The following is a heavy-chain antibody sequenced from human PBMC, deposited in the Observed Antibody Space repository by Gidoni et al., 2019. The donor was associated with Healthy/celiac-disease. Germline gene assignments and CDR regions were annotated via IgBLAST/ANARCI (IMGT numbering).Heavy chain of an antibody. CDR1: GFTFSNAW. V-gene: IGHV3-15*01. CDR3: TTAAQGSYPPEDY. Sequence: EVQLVESGGGLVKPGGSLRLSCAASGFTFSNAWMSWVRQAPGKGLEWVGRIKSKTDGGTTDYAAPVKGRFTISRDDSKNTLYLQMNSLKTEDTAVYYCTTAAQGSYPPEDYWGQGTLVTVSS. J-gene: IGHJ4*02. D-gene: IGHD3-16*02. CDR2: IKSKTDGGTT.